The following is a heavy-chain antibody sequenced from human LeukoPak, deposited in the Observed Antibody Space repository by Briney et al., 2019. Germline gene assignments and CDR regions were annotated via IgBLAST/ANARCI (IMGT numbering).Heavy chain of an antibody. CDR2: IYTSGST. V-gene: IGHV4-4*09. Sequence: SETLSLTCTVSGASISSYYWSWIRQPPGKGLEWIGYIYTSGSTNYNPSLKSRVTISVDTSKNQFSLNLSSVTAADTAVYYCATHYCSSTSCSFYYCMDVWGKGTTVTVSS. CDR3: ATHYCSSTSCSFYYCMDV. D-gene: IGHD2-2*01. CDR1: GASISSYY. J-gene: IGHJ6*03.